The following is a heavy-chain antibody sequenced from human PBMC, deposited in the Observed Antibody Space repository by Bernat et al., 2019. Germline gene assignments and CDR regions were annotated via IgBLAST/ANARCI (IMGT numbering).Heavy chain of an antibody. CDR1: GFAFSTYW. J-gene: IGHJ3*01. CDR2: INSDGSST. CDR3: VRDYGYSYKS. V-gene: IGHV3-74*01. D-gene: IGHD6-13*01. Sequence: EVQLVESGGGLVQPGGSLRLSCAASGFAFSTYWMHWVRQAPGKGLVWASRINSDGSSTISAAPVKARFTISRDNAKNTLYLQMNSLRAEDTAVYYCVRDYGYSYKSWGQGTMVTVSS.